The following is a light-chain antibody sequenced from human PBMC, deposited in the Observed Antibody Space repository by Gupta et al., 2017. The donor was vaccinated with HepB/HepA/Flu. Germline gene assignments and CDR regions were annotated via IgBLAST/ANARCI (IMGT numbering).Light chain of an antibody. CDR2: KDS. CDR3: YSAV. CDR1: VLAKKY. J-gene: IGLJ2*01. Sequence: SYELTQPSLVSVSPGQTARITCSGDVLAKKYARWFQQKPGQAPVLVIYKDSERPSGIPERFSGSSSGTTVTLTISGAQVEDEADYYCYSAVFGGGTKLTVL. V-gene: IGLV3-27*01.